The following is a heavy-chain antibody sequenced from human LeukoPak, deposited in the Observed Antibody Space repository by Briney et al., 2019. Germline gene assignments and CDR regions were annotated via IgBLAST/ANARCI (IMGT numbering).Heavy chain of an antibody. CDR3: ARHYDSNSYGPGY. CDR2: INPNSGGT. Sequence: GASVKVSCKASGYTFTGYYMHWVRQAPGQGLEWMGWINPNSGGTNYAQKFQGWVTMTRDTSISTAYMELSRLRSDDTAVYYCARHYDSNSYGPGYWGQGTLVTVSS. D-gene: IGHD3-22*01. J-gene: IGHJ4*02. V-gene: IGHV1-2*04. CDR1: GYTFTGYY.